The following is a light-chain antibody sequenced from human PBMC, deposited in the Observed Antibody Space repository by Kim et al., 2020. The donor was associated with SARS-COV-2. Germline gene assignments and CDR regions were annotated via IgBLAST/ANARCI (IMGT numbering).Light chain of an antibody. J-gene: IGLJ3*02. CDR1: SLRSYY. Sequence: SELPQDPAVSVALGQTVRITCQGDSLRSYYASWYQQKPGQAPVLVIYGKNNRPSGIPDRFSGSSSGNTASLTITGAQAEDEADYYCNSRDSSGNHWVFGGGTKLNV. V-gene: IGLV3-19*01. CDR3: NSRDSSGNHWV. CDR2: GKN.